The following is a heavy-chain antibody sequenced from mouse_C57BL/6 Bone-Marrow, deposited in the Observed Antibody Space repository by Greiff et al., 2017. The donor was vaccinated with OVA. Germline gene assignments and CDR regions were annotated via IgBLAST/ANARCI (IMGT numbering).Heavy chain of an antibody. CDR2: ISSGGSYT. V-gene: IGHV5-6*01. J-gene: IGHJ2*01. D-gene: IGHD1-1*01. CDR1: GFTFSSYG. CDR3: ARHYYGSSYY. Sequence: EVHLVESGGDLVKPGGSLKLSCAASGFTFSSYGMSWVRQTPDKRLEWVATISSGGSYTYYPDSVKGRFTISRDNAKNTLYLQMSSLKSEDTAMYYCARHYYGSSYYWGQGTTRTVSS.